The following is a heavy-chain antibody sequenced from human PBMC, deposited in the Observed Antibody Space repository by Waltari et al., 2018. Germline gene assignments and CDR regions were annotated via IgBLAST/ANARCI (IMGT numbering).Heavy chain of an antibody. J-gene: IGHJ4*02. CDR2: ISAGGDVT. CDR3: AKGPYCSGGNCYQPYFDY. Sequence: EVQLLESGGGLVQPGGSLRLSCVASGLTFSNYVMNWVRQAPGKGLEWCSAISAGGDVTYYADSVKGRFTISTDNSKNTLYLQMNSLRAEDTAVYYCAKGPYCSGGNCYQPYFDYWGQGTLVTVSS. D-gene: IGHD2-15*01. V-gene: IGHV3-23*01. CDR1: GLTFSNYV.